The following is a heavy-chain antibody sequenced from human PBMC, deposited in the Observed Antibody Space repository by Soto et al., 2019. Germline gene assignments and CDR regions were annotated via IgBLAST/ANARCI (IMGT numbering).Heavy chain of an antibody. V-gene: IGHV3-74*01. D-gene: IGHD6-19*01. CDR3: ATLQLAGPDY. Sequence: EVQLVESGGDLVQPGGSLRLSCAASAFTFSDYWMHWVRQVPGKGLVWVSSINTDGSGTSYADFVKGRFTISRDNAKNTVFLQMNSLSADATAVYYCATLQLAGPDYWGQGTLVTVSS. CDR2: INTDGSGT. J-gene: IGHJ4*02. CDR1: AFTFSDYW.